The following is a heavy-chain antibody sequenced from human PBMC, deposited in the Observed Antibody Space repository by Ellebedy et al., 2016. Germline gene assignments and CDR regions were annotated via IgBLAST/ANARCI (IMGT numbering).Heavy chain of an antibody. J-gene: IGHJ4*02. V-gene: IGHV3-69-1*01. D-gene: IGHD1-26*01. Sequence: GGSLRLXXAASGFTLSDYAMYWVRQAPDKGLEWVSLIYSEGTTAYADSVKGRFTISRDNAKNSVYLQMNNLRAEDTAVYYCARDSYLLGLPGTSFDYWGLGTLVTVSS. CDR3: ARDSYLLGLPGTSFDY. CDR2: IYSEGTT. CDR1: GFTLSDYA.